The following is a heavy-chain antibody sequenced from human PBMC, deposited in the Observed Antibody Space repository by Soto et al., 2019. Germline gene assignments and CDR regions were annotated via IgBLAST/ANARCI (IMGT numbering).Heavy chain of an antibody. V-gene: IGHV3-30*18. CDR1: GFTFSSYG. D-gene: IGHD6-13*01. Sequence: QRHLVESGGGVVQPGRSLRLSCAASGFTFSSYGMHWIRQAPGKGLEWVVVISHDGAFKDYADSVKGRFTISRDNSENTLFLEMNSLGPSDTAVYYCAKDYGPKAPYPYSNTHTDFWGQGTRVTVSS. CDR3: AKDYGPKAPYPYSNTHTDF. J-gene: IGHJ4*02. CDR2: ISHDGAFK.